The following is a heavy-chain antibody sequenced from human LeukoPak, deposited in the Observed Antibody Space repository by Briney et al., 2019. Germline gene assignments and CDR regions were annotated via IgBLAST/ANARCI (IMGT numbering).Heavy chain of an antibody. CDR1: GFTFSSYG. J-gene: IGHJ4*02. V-gene: IGHV3-33*06. CDR3: AKDQSGSSYYFDY. D-gene: IGHD1-26*01. Sequence: QPGRSLRLSCAASGFTFSSYGMHWVRQAPGKGLEWVAVIWYDGSNKYYADSVKGRFTSSRDNSKNTLYLQMNSLRAEDTAVYYCAKDQSGSSYYFDYWGQGTLVTVSS. CDR2: IWYDGSNK.